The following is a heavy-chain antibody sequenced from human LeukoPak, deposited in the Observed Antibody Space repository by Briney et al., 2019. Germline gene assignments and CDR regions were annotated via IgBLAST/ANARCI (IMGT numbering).Heavy chain of an antibody. Sequence: GGSLRLSCAASGFTFSSYAMSWVRQAPGKGLEWVSAISGSGGSTYYADSVKGRFTISRDNSKNTLYLQMNSLRAEDTAVYYCAKLVYYDSSGYYYFDYWGQGTLVTVSS. CDR1: GFTFSSYA. J-gene: IGHJ4*02. CDR2: ISGSGGST. V-gene: IGHV3-23*01. D-gene: IGHD3-22*01. CDR3: AKLVYYDSSGYYYFDY.